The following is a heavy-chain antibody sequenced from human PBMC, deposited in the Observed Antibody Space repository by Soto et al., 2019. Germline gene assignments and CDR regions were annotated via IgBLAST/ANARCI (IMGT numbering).Heavy chain of an antibody. V-gene: IGHV4-31*03. CDR1: GGSISGEGYY. J-gene: IGHJ5*02. CDR2: IHYSGST. Sequence: QVQLQESGPGLVEPSQTLSLTCTVSGGSISGEGYYWSWIRQYSGRGLEWIGYIHYSGSTYYNPSLNIRVIISVATSKTQFVLNLSSVTAADTGVYYCAMAWTATAGWSNLVDRWGQGTLVTVSS. CDR3: AMAWTATAGWSNLVDR. D-gene: IGHD6-13*01.